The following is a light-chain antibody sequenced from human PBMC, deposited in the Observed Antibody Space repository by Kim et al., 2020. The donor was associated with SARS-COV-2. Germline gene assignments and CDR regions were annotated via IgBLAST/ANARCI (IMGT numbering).Light chain of an antibody. V-gene: IGLV3-19*01. CDR3: NSRDSSGNVWV. CDR2: GKN. J-gene: IGLJ3*02. CDR1: RLRSYY. Sequence: ALGQTVRITCQGDRLRSYYASWYQQKPGQAPVLVIYGKNNRPSGIPDRFSGSSSGNTASLTITGAQAEDEADYYCNSRDSSGNVWVFGGGTQLTVL.